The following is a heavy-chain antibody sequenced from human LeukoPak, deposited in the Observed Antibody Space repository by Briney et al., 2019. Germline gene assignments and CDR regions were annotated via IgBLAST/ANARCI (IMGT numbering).Heavy chain of an antibody. J-gene: IGHJ4*02. CDR1: GYTFTSYG. CDR3: ARVGPPYDSSGYPDY. D-gene: IGHD3-22*01. V-gene: IGHV1-46*01. CDR2: INPSGGST. Sequence: ASVKVSCKASGYTFTSYGISWVRQAPGQGLEWMGIINPSGGSTSYAQKFQGRVTMTRDTSTSTVYMELSSLRSEDTAVYYCARVGPPYDSSGYPDYWGQGTLVTVSS.